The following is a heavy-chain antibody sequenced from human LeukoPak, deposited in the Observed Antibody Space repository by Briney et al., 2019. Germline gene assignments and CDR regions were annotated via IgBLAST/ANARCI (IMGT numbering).Heavy chain of an antibody. Sequence: GGSLRLSCAASGFTFSSYEMNWVRQAPGKGLEWVSSISSSSSYIYYADSVKGRFTISRDNAKNSLYLQMNSLRAEDTAVYYCARVQGYSRQNWFDPWGQGTLVTVSS. CDR1: GFTFSSYE. CDR3: ARVQGYSRQNWFDP. V-gene: IGHV3-21*01. CDR2: ISSSSSYI. J-gene: IGHJ5*02. D-gene: IGHD6-13*01.